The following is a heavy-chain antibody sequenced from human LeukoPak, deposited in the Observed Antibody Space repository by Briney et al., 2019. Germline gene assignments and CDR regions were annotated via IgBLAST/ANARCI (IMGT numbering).Heavy chain of an antibody. Sequence: GGSLRLSCAASGFTFSSYSMNWVRQAPGKGLEWVSTISETGDRTYYADSVKGRFTISRDNSENTLFLQLNGLRAEDTAIYFCARGAYCDHWGQGTLVTVSS. CDR2: ISETGDRT. CDR3: ARGAYCDH. J-gene: IGHJ4*02. CDR1: GFTFSSYS. D-gene: IGHD2-21*01. V-gene: IGHV3-23*01.